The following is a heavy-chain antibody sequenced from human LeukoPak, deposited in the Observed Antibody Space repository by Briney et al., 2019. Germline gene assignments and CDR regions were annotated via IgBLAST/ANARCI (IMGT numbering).Heavy chain of an antibody. V-gene: IGHV4-59*01. D-gene: IGHD4-11*01. CDR2: IYYSGST. J-gene: IGHJ4*02. Sequence: SETLSLTCTVSGGSISSYYWSWIRQPPGKGLEWIGYIYYSGSTNYNPSLKSRVTISVDTSKNQFSLKLSSVTAADTAVYYCARGGYSNYANFDYWGQGTLVTVSS. CDR3: ARGGYSNYANFDY. CDR1: GGSISSYY.